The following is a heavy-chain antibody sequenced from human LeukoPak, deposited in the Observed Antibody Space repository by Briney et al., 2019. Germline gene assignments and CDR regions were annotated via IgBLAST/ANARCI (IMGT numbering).Heavy chain of an antibody. CDR1: GYTFTSYG. Sequence: ASVKVSCKASGYTFTSYGISWVRQAPGQGLEWMGWISAYNGNTNYAQKLQGRVTMTTDTSTSTAYMELRSLRSDHTAVYYCARDQRYSYGTKTLDYWGQGTLVTVSS. V-gene: IGHV1-18*01. CDR3: ARDQRYSYGTKTLDY. J-gene: IGHJ4*02. D-gene: IGHD5-18*01. CDR2: ISAYNGNT.